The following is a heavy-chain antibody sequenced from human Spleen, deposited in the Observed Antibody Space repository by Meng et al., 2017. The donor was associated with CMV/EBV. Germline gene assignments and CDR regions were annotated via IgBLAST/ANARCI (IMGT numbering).Heavy chain of an antibody. CDR1: GFTFNSYA. CDR3: ARVWTRYLIRS. CDR2: IYSGGST. V-gene: IGHV3-53*01. Sequence: GESLKISCAASGFTFNSYAMHWVRQAPGKGLEWVSVIYSGGSTYYADSVKGRFTISRDNSKNTLFLQMNSLRTEDTAVYYCARVWTRYLIRSWGQGTRVTVSS. D-gene: IGHD3-16*01. J-gene: IGHJ4*02.